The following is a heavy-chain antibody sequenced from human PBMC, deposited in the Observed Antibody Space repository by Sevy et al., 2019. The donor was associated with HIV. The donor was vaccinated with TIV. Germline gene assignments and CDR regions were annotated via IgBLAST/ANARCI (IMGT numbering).Heavy chain of an antibody. Sequence: GGSLRLSCAASGFTFSNAWMSWVRQAPGKGLEWVGRIKSKTDGGTTDYAAPVKGRFTISRDDSKNTLYLQMNSLKTEDTAVYYCTTPHSGSYESDAFDIWGQGTMVTVSS. J-gene: IGHJ3*02. CDR2: IKSKTDGGTT. D-gene: IGHD1-26*01. CDR1: GFTFSNAW. CDR3: TTPHSGSYESDAFDI. V-gene: IGHV3-15*01.